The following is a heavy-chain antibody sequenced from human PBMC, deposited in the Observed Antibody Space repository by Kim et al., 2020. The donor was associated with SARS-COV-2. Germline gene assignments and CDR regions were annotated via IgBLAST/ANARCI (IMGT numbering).Heavy chain of an antibody. V-gene: IGHV4-39*01. CDR3: ARQQARITIFGVVIAYFDS. J-gene: IGHJ4*02. D-gene: IGHD3-3*01. CDR2: IYQSGST. CDR1: GGSISSSSYY. Sequence: SETLSLTCTVSGGSISSSSYYWGWIRQPPGKGLAWIGSIYQSGSTYYRPSLKSRVTISVDTSKNQFSLKLSSVTAADTAVYYCARQQARITIFGVVIAYFDSWGQGTLVTVSS.